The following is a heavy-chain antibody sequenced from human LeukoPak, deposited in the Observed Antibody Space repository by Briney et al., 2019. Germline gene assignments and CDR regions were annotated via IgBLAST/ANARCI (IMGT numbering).Heavy chain of an antibody. CDR3: AREGDDIVVVPAAAPHWFDP. V-gene: IGHV4-34*01. CDR1: GGSFSGYY. CDR2: INHSGST. Sequence: SETLSLTCAVYGGSFSGYYWSWIRQPPGKGLEWIGEINHSGSTTYNPSLKSRITISVDKSKNHFSLSLTSVTTADTAVYYCAREGDDIVVVPAAAPHWFDPWGQGTLVTVSS. D-gene: IGHD2-2*01. J-gene: IGHJ5*02.